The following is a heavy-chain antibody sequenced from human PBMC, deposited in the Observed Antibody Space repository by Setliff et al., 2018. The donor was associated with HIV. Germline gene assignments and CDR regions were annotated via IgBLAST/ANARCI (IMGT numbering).Heavy chain of an antibody. J-gene: IGHJ4*02. CDR2: SHTYNGNV. D-gene: IGHD3-16*02. CDR3: SGSYRLYYFDY. V-gene: IGHV1-18*01. Sequence: GASVKVSCKASGYTFTTSAISWVRQAPGQELQWMGWSHTYNGNVNYARKFRGRVTMTTDASTNTAFMELSNLRSDDTAIYYLSGSYRLYYFDYWGPGTLVTVSS. CDR1: GYTFTTSA.